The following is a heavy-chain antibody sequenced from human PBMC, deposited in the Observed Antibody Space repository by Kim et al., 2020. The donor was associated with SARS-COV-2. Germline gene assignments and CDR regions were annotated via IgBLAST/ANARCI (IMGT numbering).Heavy chain of an antibody. CDR1: GGSISSYY. D-gene: IGHD5-18*01. J-gene: IGHJ4*02. Sequence: SETLSLTCTVSGGSISSYYWGWIRQPPEKGLEWIGYIYYSGSTNYNPSLKSRVTISVDTSKNQFSLKLRSVTAADTAVYYCARAEQLWPRGFDYSGQGTLVTVSS. CDR2: IYYSGST. CDR3: ARAEQLWPRGFDY. V-gene: IGHV4-59*01.